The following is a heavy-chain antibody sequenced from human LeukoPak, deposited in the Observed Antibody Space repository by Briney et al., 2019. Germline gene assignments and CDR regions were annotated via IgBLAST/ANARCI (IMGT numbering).Heavy chain of an antibody. CDR3: ARGLGYTPTYYYYYMDV. Sequence: SETLSLTCTVSGGSISSSSYYWGWIRQPPGKGLEWIGSIYYSGSTYYNPSLKSRVTISVDTSKNQFSLKLSSVTAADTAVYYCARGLGYTPTYYYYYMDVWGKGTTVTVSS. D-gene: IGHD5-18*01. CDR2: IYYSGST. CDR1: GGSISSSSYY. V-gene: IGHV4-39*01. J-gene: IGHJ6*03.